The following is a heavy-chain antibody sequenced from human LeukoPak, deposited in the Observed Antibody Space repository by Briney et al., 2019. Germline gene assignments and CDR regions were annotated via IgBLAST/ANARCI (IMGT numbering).Heavy chain of an antibody. D-gene: IGHD6-6*01. V-gene: IGHV4-59*01. J-gene: IGHJ6*02. Sequence: PSETLSLTCTVSGGSISSYYWSWIRQPPGKGLEWIGYIYYSGSTNYNPSLKSRVTISVDTSKNQFSLKLSSVTAADTAVYYCARANGIEARLPYYYGMDVWGQGTTVTVSS. CDR1: GGSISSYY. CDR2: IYYSGST. CDR3: ARANGIEARLPYYYGMDV.